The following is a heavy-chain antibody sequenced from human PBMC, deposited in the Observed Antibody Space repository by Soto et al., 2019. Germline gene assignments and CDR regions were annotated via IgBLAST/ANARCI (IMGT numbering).Heavy chain of an antibody. CDR2: ISWNSGDI. D-gene: IGHD1-1*01. CDR1: GFTFDDYA. J-gene: IGHJ4*01. V-gene: IGHV3-9*01. CDR3: ARVRQSTSSYDDDD. Sequence: GGSLRLSCAASGFTFDDYAMHWVRQAPGKGLEWVSGISWNSGDIGYADSVKGRFTISRDNAKNSLYLQMTSLRDEDTALYYCARVRQSTSSYDDDDRGHVSVVTVSS.